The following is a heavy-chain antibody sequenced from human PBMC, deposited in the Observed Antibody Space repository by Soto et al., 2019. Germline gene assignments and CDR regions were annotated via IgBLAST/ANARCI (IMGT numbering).Heavy chain of an antibody. V-gene: IGHV4-61*08. D-gene: IGHD4-17*01. CDR1: GGSISSRGYY. CDR3: ARGDGATVTTTTRYFDY. CDR2: IYYSGST. Sequence: SETLSLTCTVSGGSISSRGYYWSWIRQHPGKGLEWIGYIYYSGSTYYNPSLKSRVTISVDTSKNQFSLKLSSVTAADTAVYYCARGDGATVTTTTRYFDYWGQGTLVTVSS. J-gene: IGHJ4*02.